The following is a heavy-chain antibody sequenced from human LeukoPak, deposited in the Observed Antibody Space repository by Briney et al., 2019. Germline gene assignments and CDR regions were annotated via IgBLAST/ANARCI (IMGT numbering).Heavy chain of an antibody. J-gene: IGHJ6*02. V-gene: IGHV4-34*01. D-gene: IGHD5-18*01. Sequence: SETLSLTCTVSGGSISSYYWSWIRQPAGKGLEWIGEINHSGSTNYNPSLKSRVTISVDTSKNQFSLKLSSVTAADTAVYYCARAGRSGYSYGYYYYYGMDVWGQGTTVTVSS. CDR3: ARAGRSGYSYGYYYYYGMDV. CDR2: INHSGST. CDR1: GGSISSYY.